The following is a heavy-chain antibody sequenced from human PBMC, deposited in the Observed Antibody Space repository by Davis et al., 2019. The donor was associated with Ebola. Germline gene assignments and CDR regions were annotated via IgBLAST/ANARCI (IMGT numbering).Heavy chain of an antibody. D-gene: IGHD2-21*01. CDR1: GYSFTSYW. Sequence: GESLKISCKGSGYSFTSYWIGWVRQMPGKGLEWMGIIYPGDSDTRYSPSFQGQVTISADKSISTAYLQWSSLKASDIAMYYCARRVRLSYWYFDLWGRGTLVTVSS. V-gene: IGHV5-51*01. J-gene: IGHJ2*01. CDR2: IYPGDSDT. CDR3: ARRVRLSYWYFDL.